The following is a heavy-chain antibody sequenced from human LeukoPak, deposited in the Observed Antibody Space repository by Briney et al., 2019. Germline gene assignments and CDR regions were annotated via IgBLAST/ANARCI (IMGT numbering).Heavy chain of an antibody. CDR1: GGSISSYY. D-gene: IGHD5-24*01. CDR2: IYYSGST. V-gene: IGHV4-59*12. J-gene: IGHJ4*02. Sequence: SETLSLTCTVSGGSISSYYWSWIRQPPGKGLEWIGYIYYSGSTNYNPSLKSRVTISVDTSKNQFSLKLSSVTAADTAVYYCARVTRWLQLYYFDYWGQGTLVTVSS. CDR3: ARVTRWLQLYYFDY.